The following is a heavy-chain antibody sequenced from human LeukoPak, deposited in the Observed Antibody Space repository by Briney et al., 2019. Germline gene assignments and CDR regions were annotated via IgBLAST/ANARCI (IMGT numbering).Heavy chain of an antibody. D-gene: IGHD3-10*01. CDR1: GGSISSYH. V-gene: IGHV4-4*07. CDR3: ASGVYYGSGSYYAGSAFDI. CDR2: ICTSGST. J-gene: IGHJ3*02. Sequence: SETLSLTCTVSGGSISSYHWSWIRQPAGKGLEWIGRICTSGSTNYNPSLKSRVTMSVDTSKNQFSLKLSSVTAADTAVYYCASGVYYGSGSYYAGSAFDIWGQGTMVTVSS.